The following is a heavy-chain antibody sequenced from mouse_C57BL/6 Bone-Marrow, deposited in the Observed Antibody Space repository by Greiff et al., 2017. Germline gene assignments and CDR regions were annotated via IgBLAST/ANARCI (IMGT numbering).Heavy chain of an antibody. J-gene: IGHJ3*01. CDR2: IWSGGST. V-gene: IGHV2-2*01. D-gene: IGHD1-1*01. CDR1: GFSLTSYG. CDR3: ARAYYYPFAY. Sequence: QVQLQQSGPGLVQPSQSLSITCTVSGFSLTSYGVHWVRQSPGKGLEWLGVIWSGGSTDSNAAFISRLSISKDNSKSQVFFKMNRLQADDTAIYYCARAYYYPFAYWGQGTLVTVSA.